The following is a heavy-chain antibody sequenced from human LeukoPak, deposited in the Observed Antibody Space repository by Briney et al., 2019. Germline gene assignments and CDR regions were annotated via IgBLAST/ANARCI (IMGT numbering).Heavy chain of an antibody. Sequence: PSETLSLTCTVSGGSISSSSYYWGWIRQPPGKGLEWIGEINHSGSTNYNPSLKSRVTISVDTSKNQFSLKLSYVTAADTAVYYCARHCSTGCKGGFDYWGQGTLVTVSS. J-gene: IGHJ4*02. V-gene: IGHV4-39*01. CDR1: GGSISSSSYY. CDR3: ARHCSTGCKGGFDY. D-gene: IGHD2-2*01. CDR2: INHSGST.